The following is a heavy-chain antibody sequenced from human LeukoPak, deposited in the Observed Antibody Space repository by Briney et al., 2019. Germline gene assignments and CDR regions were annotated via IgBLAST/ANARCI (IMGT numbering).Heavy chain of an antibody. J-gene: IGHJ4*02. V-gene: IGHV4-34*01. CDR1: GGSFSGYY. Sequence: TSETLSLTCAVYGGSFSGYYWSWIRQPPGKGLEWIGEINHSGSTNYNPSLKSRVTISVDTSKNQFSLKLSSVTAADTALYYCAKHYMGSSYNHGLDCWGQGTLVTVSS. CDR2: INHSGST. D-gene: IGHD3-10*01. CDR3: AKHYMGSSYNHGLDC.